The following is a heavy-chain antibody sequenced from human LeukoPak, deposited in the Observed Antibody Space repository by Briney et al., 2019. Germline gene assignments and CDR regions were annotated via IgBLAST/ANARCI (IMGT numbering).Heavy chain of an antibody. D-gene: IGHD6-19*01. CDR1: GFTFSSYG. CDR3: ARDSAAGWPPRGRYYYYYGMDV. V-gene: IGHV3-48*03. CDR2: ISSGSTI. Sequence: GGSLRLSCAASGFTFSSYGMNWVRQAPGKGLEWVSYISSGSTIYYADSVKGRFTISRDNAKNSLYLQMNSLRAEDTAVYYCARDSAAGWPPRGRYYYYYGMDVWGQGTTVTVSS. J-gene: IGHJ6*02.